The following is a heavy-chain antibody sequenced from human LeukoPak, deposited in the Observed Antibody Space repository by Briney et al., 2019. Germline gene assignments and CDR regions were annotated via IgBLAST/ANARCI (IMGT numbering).Heavy chain of an antibody. D-gene: IGHD6-13*01. CDR2: INHSGST. Sequence: PSETLSLTCTVSGGSISSSSYYWGWIRQPPGMGLEWIGEINHSGSTNYNPSLKSRVTISVDTSKNQFSLKLSSVTAADTAVYYCARIAAAGTGRGYWFDPWGQGTLVTVSS. J-gene: IGHJ5*02. CDR1: GGSISSSSYY. V-gene: IGHV4-39*07. CDR3: ARIAAAGTGRGYWFDP.